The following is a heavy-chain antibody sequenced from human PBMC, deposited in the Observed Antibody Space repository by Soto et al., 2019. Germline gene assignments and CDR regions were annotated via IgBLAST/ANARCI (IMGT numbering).Heavy chain of an antibody. D-gene: IGHD3-22*01. V-gene: IGHV4-4*02. CDR3: ARVGASVVTNAFDI. J-gene: IGHJ3*02. Sequence: TSETLSLTCAVSGGSISSSNWWSWVRQPPGKGLEWIGEIYHSGSTNYNPSLKSRVTISVDKSKNQFSLKLSSVTAADTAVYYCARVGASVVTNAFDIWGQGTMVTVSS. CDR2: IYHSGST. CDR1: GGSISSSNW.